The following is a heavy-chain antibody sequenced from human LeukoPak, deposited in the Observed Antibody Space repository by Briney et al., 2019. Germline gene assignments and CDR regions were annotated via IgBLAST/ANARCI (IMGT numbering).Heavy chain of an antibody. J-gene: IGHJ5*02. CDR1: GGSISSYC. Sequence: SETLSLTCTVSGGSISSYCWSWIRHPAGKGLEWIGRIYTSGSTNYNPSLKSRVPMSVDTSKNQFSLKLSSVTAADTAVYYCARSGSFSDWFDPWGQGTLVTVSS. CDR2: IYTSGST. D-gene: IGHD1-26*01. CDR3: ARSGSFSDWFDP. V-gene: IGHV4-4*07.